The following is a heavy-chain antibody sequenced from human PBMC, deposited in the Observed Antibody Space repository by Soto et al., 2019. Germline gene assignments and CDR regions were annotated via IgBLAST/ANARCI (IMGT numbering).Heavy chain of an antibody. V-gene: IGHV1-46*01. J-gene: IGHJ4*02. CDR1: GYTFTSYY. CDR2: INPSGGST. CDR3: AREAPILQLGPNFDY. Sequence: QVRLVQSGAEVKKPGASVKVSCKASGYTFTSYYMHWVRQAPGQGLEWMGIINPSGGSTSYAQKFQGRVTMTRDTSTSTVYMELSSLRSEDTAVYYCAREAPILQLGPNFDYWGQGTLVTVSS. D-gene: IGHD1-1*01.